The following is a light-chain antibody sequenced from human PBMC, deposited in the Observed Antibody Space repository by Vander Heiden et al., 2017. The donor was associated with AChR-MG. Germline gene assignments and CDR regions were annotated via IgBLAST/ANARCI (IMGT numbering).Light chain of an antibody. Sequence: QSALTQPASVSGSPGQSITISCTGTSSDVGGYNYVSWYQQHPGKAPKLIIYDVSNRPSGVSNRFSGSKSGNTASLTISGLQAEDEADYYCSSYTSSSTDFGTGTKVTVL. V-gene: IGLV2-14*01. CDR1: SSDVGGYNY. CDR3: SSYTSSSTD. CDR2: DVS. J-gene: IGLJ1*01.